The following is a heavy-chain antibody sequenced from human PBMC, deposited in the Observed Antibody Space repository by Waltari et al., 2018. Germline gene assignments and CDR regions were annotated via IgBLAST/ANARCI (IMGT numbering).Heavy chain of an antibody. D-gene: IGHD6-13*01. V-gene: IGHV3-48*01. CDR3: AREGGFTSWYALQY. CDR1: GFVFSDYS. J-gene: IGHJ1*01. Sequence: EVQLVESGGGMKQPGASLRLSCAASGFVFSDYSMNWVRQAPGKGLEWIAYISSSTTVNYYADSVKGRFTVSRDNAKNLLFLQTDSLRAEDTAVYYCAREGGFTSWYALQYWGQGSLVTVSS. CDR2: ISSSTTVN.